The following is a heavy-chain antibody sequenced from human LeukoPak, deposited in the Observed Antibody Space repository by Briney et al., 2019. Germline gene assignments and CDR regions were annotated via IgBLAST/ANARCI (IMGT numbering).Heavy chain of an antibody. D-gene: IGHD6-13*01. CDR1: GFTFSSYW. J-gene: IGHJ6*03. CDR2: IKQDGSEK. V-gene: IGHV3-7*01. CDR3: ARDRSSSWYRSSYYYYYMDV. Sequence: GGSLRLSCAASGFTFSSYWMSWVRQAPGKGLEWVANIKQDGSEKYYVDSVKGRFTISRDNAKNSLYLQMNSLRAEDTAVYYCARDRSSSWYRSSYYYYYMDVWGKGTTVTVSS.